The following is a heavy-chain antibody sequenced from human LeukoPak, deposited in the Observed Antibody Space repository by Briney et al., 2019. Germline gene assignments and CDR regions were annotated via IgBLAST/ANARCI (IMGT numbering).Heavy chain of an antibody. CDR2: IYYSGST. J-gene: IGHJ4*02. CDR3: AAAAKYYIDY. CDR1: GGSISSYY. V-gene: IGHV4-59*01. Sequence: SETLSLTCTVSGGSISSYYWSWIRQPPGKGLEWIGYIYYSGSTNYNPSLKSRVTISADTSKNQFSLKLSSVTAADTAVYYCAAAAKYYIDYWGQGTLVTVSS. D-gene: IGHD6-25*01.